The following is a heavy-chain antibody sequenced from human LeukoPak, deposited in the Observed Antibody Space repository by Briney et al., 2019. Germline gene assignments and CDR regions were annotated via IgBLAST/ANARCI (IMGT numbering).Heavy chain of an antibody. CDR2: INPNSGGT. J-gene: IGHJ3*02. Sequence: ASVKVSCKASGYTFTGYYMHWVRQAPGQGLEWMGLINPNSGGTNYAQKFQGRVTMTRHTSISTAYMELSRLRSDDTAVYYCARGVGYGLDAFDIWGQGTMVTVSS. V-gene: IGHV1-2*02. D-gene: IGHD5-18*01. CDR1: GYTFTGYY. CDR3: ARGVGYGLDAFDI.